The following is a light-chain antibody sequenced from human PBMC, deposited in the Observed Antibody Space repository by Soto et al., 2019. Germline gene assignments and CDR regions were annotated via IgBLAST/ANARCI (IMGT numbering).Light chain of an antibody. CDR1: SGDVGGYNY. V-gene: IGLV2-14*01. CDR3: SSYASTSTVV. J-gene: IGLJ3*02. CDR2: EVS. Sequence: QSALTQPASVSGSPGQSITISCTGTSGDVGGYNYVSWFQQHPGRAPKLIIYEVSNRPSGVPNRFSGSKSGNTASLTISGLQAEDEADYYCSSYASTSTVVFGGGTKLTVL.